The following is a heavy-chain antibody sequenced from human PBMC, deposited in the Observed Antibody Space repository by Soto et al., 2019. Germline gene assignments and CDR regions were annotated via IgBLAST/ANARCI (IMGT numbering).Heavy chain of an antibody. V-gene: IGHV1-46*01. CDR3: VREFPARFHFDF. D-gene: IGHD6-6*01. CDR1: GYTFTNYY. Sequence: QVQLVQSGAEVKKPGASVKVSCKASGYTFTNYYVHWVRQAPGQGLEWMGIIKPSGGTTRYAQKFQGRVTMTWDTSTSIAYMELSSLRSEDTAVYYCVREFPARFHFDFWGQGTLVTVSS. J-gene: IGHJ4*02. CDR2: IKPSGGTT.